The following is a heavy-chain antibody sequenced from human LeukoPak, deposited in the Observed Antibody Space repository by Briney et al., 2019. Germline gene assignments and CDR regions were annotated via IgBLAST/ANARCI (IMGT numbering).Heavy chain of an antibody. D-gene: IGHD6-13*01. Sequence: SVKVSCKASGGTFSSYAISWVRQAPGQGLEWMGGIIPIFGTANYAQKFQGRVTITADKSTSTAYMELSSLRSEDTAVYYCATPPPGIAAADYYYYMDVWGKGTTVTVSS. CDR1: GGTFSSYA. CDR2: IIPIFGTA. CDR3: ATPPPGIAAADYYYYMDV. V-gene: IGHV1-69*06. J-gene: IGHJ6*03.